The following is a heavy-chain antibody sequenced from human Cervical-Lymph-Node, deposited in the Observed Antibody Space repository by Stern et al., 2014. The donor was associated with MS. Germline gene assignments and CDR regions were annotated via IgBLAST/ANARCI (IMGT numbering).Heavy chain of an antibody. CDR3: AREGIPGAGGTFDN. CDR1: GGTFSSYT. D-gene: IGHD1-26*01. Sequence: VQLVQSGAEVKKPGSSVKVSCNVSGGTFSSYTLHWVRQAPGQGLEWMGGIIPIFATTNYPQRFQGKVTITADGSTSTTYLEVSSLTSEDTAVYYCAREGIPGAGGTFDNWGQGTLVIVSS. V-gene: IGHV1-69*01. CDR2: IIPIFATT. J-gene: IGHJ4*02.